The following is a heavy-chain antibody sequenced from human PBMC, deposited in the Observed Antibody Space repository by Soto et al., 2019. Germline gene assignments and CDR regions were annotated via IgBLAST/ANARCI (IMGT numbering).Heavy chain of an antibody. CDR2: IIPIFGTA. CDR1: GGTFSSYA. V-gene: IGHV1-69*13. Sequence: GASVKVSCKASGGTFSSYAISWVRQAPGQGLEWMGGIIPIFGTANYAQKFQGRVTITADESTSTAYMELSSLRSEDTAVYYCARARGLHGAYYYGMDVWGQGTTVTVSS. CDR3: ARARGLHGAYYYGMDV. J-gene: IGHJ6*02. D-gene: IGHD3-10*01.